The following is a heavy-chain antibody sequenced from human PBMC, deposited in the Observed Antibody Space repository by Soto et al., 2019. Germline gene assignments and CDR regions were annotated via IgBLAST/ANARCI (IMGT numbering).Heavy chain of an antibody. CDR1: GGSFSGYY. J-gene: IGHJ4*02. V-gene: IGHV4-34*01. CDR3: ARDKITGRFDE. D-gene: IGHD2-8*02. CDR2: INHSGST. Sequence: SETLSLTCAVYGGSFSGYYWTWIRQPPGTGLEWIGEINHSGSTNYNPSLKSRVTISVDTSKNQFSLKLTSVTAADTAVYYCARDKITGRFDEWGQGTLVTGSS.